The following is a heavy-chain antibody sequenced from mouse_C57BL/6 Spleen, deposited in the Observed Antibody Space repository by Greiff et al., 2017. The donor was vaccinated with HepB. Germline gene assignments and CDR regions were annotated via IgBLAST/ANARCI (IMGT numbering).Heavy chain of an antibody. V-gene: IGHV1-50*01. CDR2: IDPSDSYT. CDR3: ARLLLPYYYAMDY. Sequence: QVQLQQSGAELVKPGASVKLSCKASGYTFTSYWMQWVKQRPGQGLEWIGEIDPSDSYTNYNQKFKGKATLTVYTSSSTAYMQLSSLTSEDSAVYYCARLLLPYYYAMDYWGQGTSVTVSS. CDR1: GYTFTSYW. J-gene: IGHJ4*01. D-gene: IGHD2-3*01.